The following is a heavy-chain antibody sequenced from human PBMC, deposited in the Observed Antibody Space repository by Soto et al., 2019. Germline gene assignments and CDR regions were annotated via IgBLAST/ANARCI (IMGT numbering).Heavy chain of an antibody. CDR2: IYWDDDK. J-gene: IGHJ5*02. V-gene: IGHV2-5*02. CDR3: AHSVFCTDDACREKKYNWLDR. CDR1: GFSLSTVAVG. D-gene: IGHD2-8*01. Sequence: KESGPTLVKPTQTLTLTCTFSGFSLSTVAVGVGWIRQPPEKALEWLALIYWDDDKRYSPSLKSRLTITKDASKNQEILTMTNLDPVDTATYFCAHSVFCTDDACREKKYNWLDRWGQGTLVTVSS.